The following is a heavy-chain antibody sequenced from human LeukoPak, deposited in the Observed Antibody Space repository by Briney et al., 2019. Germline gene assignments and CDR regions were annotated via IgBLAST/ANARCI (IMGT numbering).Heavy chain of an antibody. D-gene: IGHD4-17*01. Sequence: GGSLRLSCAASGFTVSSNYMSWVRQAPGKGLEWVSVIYSGGSTYYAGSVKGRFTISRDNSKNTLYLQMNSLRAEDTAVYYCAREYSGYGDYGYWGQGTLVTVSS. CDR1: GFTVSSNY. CDR2: IYSGGST. J-gene: IGHJ4*02. V-gene: IGHV3-53*01. CDR3: AREYSGYGDYGY.